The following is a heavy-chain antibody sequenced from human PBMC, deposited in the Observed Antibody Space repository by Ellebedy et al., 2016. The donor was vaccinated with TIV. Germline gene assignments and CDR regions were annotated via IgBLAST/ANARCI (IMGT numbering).Heavy chain of an antibody. Sequence: GGSLRLSCAASGFTFSIYWMSWVRQAPGKGLEWVANIKQDGSEKYYVDSVKGRFTISRDNAKNSLYLQMNSLRAEDTAVYYCARSSTSWDLDYWGQGTLVTVSS. D-gene: IGHD2-2*01. V-gene: IGHV3-7*04. CDR2: IKQDGSEK. CDR1: GFTFSIYW. CDR3: ARSSTSWDLDY. J-gene: IGHJ4*02.